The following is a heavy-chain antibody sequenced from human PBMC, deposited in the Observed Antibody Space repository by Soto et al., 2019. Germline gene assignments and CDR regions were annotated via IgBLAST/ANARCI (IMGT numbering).Heavy chain of an antibody. V-gene: IGHV4-34*01. CDR3: AREGPPTIAVVVPTALKYNWFDP. CDR2: INHSGST. D-gene: IGHD2-2*01. CDR1: GGSFSGYY. Sequence: SETLSLTCAVYGGSFSGYYWSWIRQPPGKGLEWIGEINHSGSTNYNPSLKSRVTISVDTSKNQFSLKLSSVTAADTAVYYCAREGPPTIAVVVPTALKYNWFDPWGQGTLVTVSS. J-gene: IGHJ5*02.